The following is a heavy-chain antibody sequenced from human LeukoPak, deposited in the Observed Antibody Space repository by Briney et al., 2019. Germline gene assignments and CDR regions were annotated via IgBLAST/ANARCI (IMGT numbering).Heavy chain of an antibody. V-gene: IGHV3-48*02. CDR3: ARVAEIQLWLRSAFDY. CDR2: ISSGSSTI. CDR1: GFTFSTYS. Sequence: GGSLRLSCAASGFTFSTYSMNWVRQAPGKGLEWVSFISSGSSTIYYADSVKGRFTISRDNAKSSLFLQMNSLRDEDTAVYYCARVAEIQLWLRSAFDYWGQGTLVTVSS. J-gene: IGHJ4*02. D-gene: IGHD5-18*01.